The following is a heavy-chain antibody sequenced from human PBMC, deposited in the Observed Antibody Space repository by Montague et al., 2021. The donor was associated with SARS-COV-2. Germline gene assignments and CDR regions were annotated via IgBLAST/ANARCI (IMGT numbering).Heavy chain of an antibody. CDR1: GFSLSTSGMC. D-gene: IGHD4-23*01. CDR3: ARSYGTTVVTRSFDY. V-gene: IGHV2-70*01. J-gene: IGHJ4*02. CDR2: IDWDDDK. Sequence: PALVKPTQTLTLTCTFSGFSLSTSGMCVSWIRQPPGKALEWLTLIDWDDDKYYSTSLKTRLTISKDTSKKQVVLTMTNMDPVETATYYCARSYGTTVVTRSFDYWGQGTLVTVSS.